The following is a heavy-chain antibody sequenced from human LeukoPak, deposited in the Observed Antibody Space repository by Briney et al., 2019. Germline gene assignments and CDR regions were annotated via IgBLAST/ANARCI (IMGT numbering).Heavy chain of an antibody. CDR1: GFTFSNAW. CDR3: THPTPNWNYWGEDYMDV. J-gene: IGHJ6*03. CDR2: IKTKTDGGTT. Sequence: PGGSLRLSCAASGFTFSNAWMSWVRQAPGMGLEWVGRIKTKTDGGTTDYAAPVKGRFTISRDDSKNTLYLQMNSLKTEDTAVYYCTHPTPNWNYWGEDYMDVWGKGTTVTVSS. V-gene: IGHV3-15*01. D-gene: IGHD1-7*01.